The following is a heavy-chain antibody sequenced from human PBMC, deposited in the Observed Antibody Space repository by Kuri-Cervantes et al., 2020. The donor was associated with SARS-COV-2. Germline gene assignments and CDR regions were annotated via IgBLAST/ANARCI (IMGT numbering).Heavy chain of an antibody. CDR3: ARGGIVVVPAATAFFDI. Sequence: SVKVSCKASGCTFSSYAISWVRQAPGQGLEWMGGIIPILGIAKYAQKFQGRVTITADKSTSTAYMELSSLRSEDTAVYYCARGGIVVVPAATAFFDIWGQGTMVTVSS. J-gene: IGHJ3*02. CDR2: IIPILGIA. CDR1: GCTFSSYA. V-gene: IGHV1-69*10. D-gene: IGHD2-2*01.